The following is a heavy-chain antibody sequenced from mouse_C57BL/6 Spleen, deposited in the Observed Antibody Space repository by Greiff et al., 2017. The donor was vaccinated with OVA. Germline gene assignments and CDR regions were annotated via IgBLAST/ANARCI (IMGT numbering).Heavy chain of an antibody. CDR3: ARASYYGSSPYYYAMDY. V-gene: IGHV1-52*01. Sequence: VQLQQPGAELVRPGSSVKLSCKASGYTFTSYWMHWVKQRPIQGLEWIGNIDPSASETHSNPKFKDKATLTVDKSSSTAYMQLSSLTSEDSAVYYCARASYYGSSPYYYAMDYWGQGTSVTVSS. D-gene: IGHD1-1*01. J-gene: IGHJ4*01. CDR2: IDPSASET. CDR1: GYTFTSYW.